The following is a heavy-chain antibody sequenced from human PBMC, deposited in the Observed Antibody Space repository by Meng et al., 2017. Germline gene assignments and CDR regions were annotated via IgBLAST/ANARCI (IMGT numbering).Heavy chain of an antibody. V-gene: IGHV4-4*02. CDR1: GGSFSRVSW. J-gene: IGHJ4*02. CDR2: PYHSGSP. D-gene: IGHD7-27*01. Sequence: HVQVPGPGPGRLTPSGTLSLTCSVSGGSFSRVSWWSGVRQPSGRGLDWLGDPYHSGSPNYKPSLKRRVPISVVKSKHKFSLKLISVTAEDTAVYYCARDGRSWDWGQGTLVTVSS. CDR3: ARDGRSWD.